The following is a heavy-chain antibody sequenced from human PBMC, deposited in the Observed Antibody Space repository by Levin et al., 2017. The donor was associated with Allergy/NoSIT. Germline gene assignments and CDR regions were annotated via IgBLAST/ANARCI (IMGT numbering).Heavy chain of an antibody. CDR2: ISYDGSNK. V-gene: IGHV3-30-3*01. Sequence: GGSLRLSCAASGFTFSSYAMHWVRQAPGKGLEWVAVISYDGSNKYYADSVKGRFTISRDNSKNTLYLQMNSLRAEDTAVYYCARRLQFDYWGQGTLVTVSS. CDR1: GFTFSSYA. J-gene: IGHJ4*02. D-gene: IGHD5-24*01. CDR3: ARRLQFDY.